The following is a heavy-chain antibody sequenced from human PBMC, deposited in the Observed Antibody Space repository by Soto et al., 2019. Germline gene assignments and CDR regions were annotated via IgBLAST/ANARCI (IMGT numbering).Heavy chain of an antibody. V-gene: IGHV1-8*01. CDR3: ARGGVDFCSGYYYYYYYMDV. CDR2: MNPNSGNT. J-gene: IGHJ6*03. Sequence: QVQLVQSGAEVKKPGASVKVSCKASGYTFTSYDINWVRQATGQGLEWMGWMNPNSGNTGYAQKFQDRVTMISNNTIRSAYMEVSSMRSEDKAVYYCARGGVDFCSGYYYYYYYMDVWGKGTTVTVSS. CDR1: GYTFTSYD. D-gene: IGHD3-3*01.